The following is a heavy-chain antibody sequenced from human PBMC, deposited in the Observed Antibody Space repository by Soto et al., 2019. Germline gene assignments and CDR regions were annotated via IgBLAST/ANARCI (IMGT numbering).Heavy chain of an antibody. CDR1: GYTLTELS. CDR2: FDPEDGET. V-gene: IGHV1-24*01. J-gene: IGHJ4*02. Sequence: ASVKVSCKVSGYTLTELSMHWVRQAPGKGLEWMGGFDPEDGETIYAQKFQGRVTMTEDTSTDTAYMELSSLRSEDTAVYYCATAAAMVRGVPDWGRGTLVTVSS. D-gene: IGHD3-10*01. CDR3: ATAAAMVRGVPD.